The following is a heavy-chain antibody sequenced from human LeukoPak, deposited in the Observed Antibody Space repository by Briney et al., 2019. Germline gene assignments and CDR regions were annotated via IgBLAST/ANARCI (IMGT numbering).Heavy chain of an antibody. J-gene: IGHJ4*02. D-gene: IGHD3-22*01. CDR2: IDTAGDT. CDR3: AREKPFYDSSGYYYPIAFDY. CDR1: GFTFRSYD. V-gene: IGHV3-13*01. Sequence: GGSLRLSCAASGFTFRSYDMHSVRQATGRGLEWVSAIDTAGDTYYPGSVKGRFTISRANAKNSVYLQMNSLRAGDTAVYYCAREKPFYDSSGYYYPIAFDYWGQGTLVTVSS.